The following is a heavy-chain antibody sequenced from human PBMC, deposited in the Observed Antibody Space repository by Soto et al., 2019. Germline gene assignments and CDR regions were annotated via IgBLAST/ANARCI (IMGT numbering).Heavy chain of an antibody. CDR2: FDPEDGET. CDR1: GYTLTELS. J-gene: IGHJ4*02. V-gene: IGHV1-24*01. D-gene: IGHD3-3*01. CDR3: ATVDPHSYDFWSGLCY. Sequence: QVQLVQSGAEVKKPGASVKVSCKVSGYTLTELSMHWVRQAPGKGLEWMGGFDPEDGETIYAQKFQGRVTMTEDTSTDTAYMELSSLRSEDTAEYYCATVDPHSYDFWSGLCYWGQGTLVTVSS.